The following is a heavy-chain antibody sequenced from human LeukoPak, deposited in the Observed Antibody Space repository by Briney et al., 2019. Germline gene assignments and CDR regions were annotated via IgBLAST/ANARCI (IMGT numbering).Heavy chain of an antibody. CDR3: GKGGIVIRPVIIVGFHKEAYYFDY. CDR1: GITLSNYG. CDR2: ISDSGGST. J-gene: IGHJ4*02. Sequence: GGSLRLSCAASGITLSNYGMSWVRQAPGKGLEWVSGISDSGGSTTYADSVKGRFTISRDNPKNTLYLQMNSLRAEDTAVYCCGKGGIVIRPVIIVGFHKEAYYFDYWGQGALVTVSS. D-gene: IGHD3-3*01. V-gene: IGHV3-23*01.